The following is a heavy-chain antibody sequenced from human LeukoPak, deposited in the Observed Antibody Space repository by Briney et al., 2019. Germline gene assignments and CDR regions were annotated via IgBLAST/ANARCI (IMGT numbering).Heavy chain of an antibody. CDR3: TRVGTTWFHS. D-gene: IGHD1-26*01. CDR2: IKSKTGGGTT. CDR1: GSTFSDAW. J-gene: IGHJ5*01. Sequence: PGGSLRLSCAASGSTFSDAWLSWVRQAPGKGLEWVGRIKSKTGGGTTDYAAPVKGRFSISRDDSKNTVYLQMNSLKTEDTAVYYCTRVGTTWFHSWGQGTLVTVSS. V-gene: IGHV3-15*05.